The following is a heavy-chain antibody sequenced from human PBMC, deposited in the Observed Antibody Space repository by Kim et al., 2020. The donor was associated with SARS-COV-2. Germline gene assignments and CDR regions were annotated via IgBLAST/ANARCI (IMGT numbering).Heavy chain of an antibody. Sequence: GGSLRLSCAASGFTFSSYWMHWVRQAPGKGLVWVSRINSDGSSTSYADSVKGRFTISRDNAKNTLYLQMNSLRAEDTAVYYCARAITMIVVVTGTYYYYGMDVWGQGTTVTVSS. CDR2: INSDGSST. CDR1: GFTFSSYW. J-gene: IGHJ6*02. CDR3: ARAITMIVVVTGTYYYYGMDV. D-gene: IGHD3-22*01. V-gene: IGHV3-74*01.